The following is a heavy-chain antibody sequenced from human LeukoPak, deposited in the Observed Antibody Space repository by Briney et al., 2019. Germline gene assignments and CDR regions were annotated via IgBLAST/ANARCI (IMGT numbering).Heavy chain of an antibody. J-gene: IGHJ4*02. Sequence: GGSLRLSCAASGFTFSSYWMSWVRQAPGKGLEWVANIKQDGSEKYYVDSVKGRSTIPRDNAKNSLYLQMNSLRAEDTAVYYCARVSPQANSGDYWGQGTLVTVSS. CDR2: IKQDGSEK. V-gene: IGHV3-7*01. D-gene: IGHD3-10*01. CDR1: GFTFSSYW. CDR3: ARVSPQANSGDY.